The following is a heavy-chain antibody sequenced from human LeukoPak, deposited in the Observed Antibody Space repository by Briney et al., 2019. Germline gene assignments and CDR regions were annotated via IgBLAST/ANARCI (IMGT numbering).Heavy chain of an antibody. CDR2: MNPNSGNT. CDR1: GYTFTSYD. J-gene: IGHJ4*02. V-gene: IGHV1-8*03. D-gene: IGHD6-13*01. Sequence: ASVKVSCKASGYTFTSYDINWVRQATGQGLEWMGWMNPNSGNTGYAQKFQGRVTITRNTSISTAYMELSSLRSEDTAVYYCAAVESGSSWYYFAYWGQGTLVTVPS. CDR3: AAVESGSSWYYFAY.